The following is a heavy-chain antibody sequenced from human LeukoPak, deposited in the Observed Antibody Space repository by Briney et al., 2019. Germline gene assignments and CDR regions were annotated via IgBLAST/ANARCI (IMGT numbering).Heavy chain of an antibody. CDR2: IYYSGST. CDR3: ATTTEGGYTYDYFYYSYMDV. D-gene: IGHD5-18*01. J-gene: IGHJ6*03. V-gene: IGHV4-59*01. CDR1: GCSISSYY. Sequence: SETLSLTCTVSGCSISSYYWSWIRQPPGKGLEWIGYIYYSGSTNYNPSLKSRVTISVDTSKNQFPLKLNSVTAADTAVYFCATTTEGGYTYDYFYYSYMDVWGKGTTVTISS.